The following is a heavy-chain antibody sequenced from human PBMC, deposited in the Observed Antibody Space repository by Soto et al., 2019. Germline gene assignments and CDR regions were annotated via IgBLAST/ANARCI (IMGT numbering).Heavy chain of an antibody. CDR2: MNPNSGNT. Sequence: QVQLVQSGAEVKKPGASVKVSCKASGYTFTSYDINWVRQATGQGLEWMGWMNPNSGNTGYAQKFQGRVTMTRNTSISTAYMELSSLRSEDTAVYYCARRMYSSSWYYYYYYGMDVWGQGTTVTVSS. CDR1: GYTFTSYD. D-gene: IGHD6-13*01. J-gene: IGHJ6*02. CDR3: ARRMYSSSWYYYYYYGMDV. V-gene: IGHV1-8*01.